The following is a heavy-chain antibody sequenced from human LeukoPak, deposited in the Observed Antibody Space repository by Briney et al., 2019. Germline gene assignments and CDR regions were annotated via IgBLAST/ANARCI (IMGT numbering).Heavy chain of an antibody. V-gene: IGHV4-30-4*08. CDR1: GGSISSGDYY. D-gene: IGHD6-13*01. CDR3: ARELAAGPYYFDY. J-gene: IGHJ4*02. CDR2: IYYSGST. Sequence: PSETLSLTCTVSGGSISSGDYYWGWIRQPPGKGLEWIGYIYYSGSTYYNPSLKSRVTISVDTSKNQFSLKLSSVTAADTAVYYCARELAAGPYYFDYWGQGALVTVSS.